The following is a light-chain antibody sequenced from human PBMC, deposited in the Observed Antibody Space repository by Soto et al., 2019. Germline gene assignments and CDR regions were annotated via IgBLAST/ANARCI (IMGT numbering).Light chain of an antibody. Sequence: DIQMTQSPSTLSASVGDRVTITCRASQSISSWLAWYQQKPGKAPKLLIYKASSLESGVPSRFSGSGSGAEFTLTISSLHHDDFATYYCQQYNSYPWTFGQGTKVEIK. CDR2: KAS. CDR1: QSISSW. CDR3: QQYNSYPWT. J-gene: IGKJ1*01. V-gene: IGKV1-5*03.